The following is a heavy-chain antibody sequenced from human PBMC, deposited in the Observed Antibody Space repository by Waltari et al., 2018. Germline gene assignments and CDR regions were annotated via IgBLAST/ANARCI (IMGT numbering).Heavy chain of an antibody. CDR3: ARDVAGSQGGAFDI. V-gene: IGHV1-2*02. D-gene: IGHD6-19*01. CDR1: GYPLTAVY. Sequence: QVQLVQSGTEVKKPGASVKVSCKAYGYPLTAVYRHWMRQAPGQGLEWMGCINPNSDDANYAQMFQGGVTMTMDTSIDTGYLELSSLRSDDTAVYYCARDVAGSQGGAFDIWGQGTMVTVSS. J-gene: IGHJ3*02. CDR2: INPNSDDA.